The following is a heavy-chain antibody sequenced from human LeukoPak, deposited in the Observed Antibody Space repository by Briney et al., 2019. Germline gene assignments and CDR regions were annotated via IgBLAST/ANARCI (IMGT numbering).Heavy chain of an antibody. CDR3: ARDRGNLDAFDI. CDR1: GFTFSSYS. Sequence: GGSLRLSCAASGFTFSSYSTNWVRQAPGKGLEWVSSISSSSSYIYYADSVKGRFTISRDNAKTSLYLQMNSLRAEDTAVYYCARDRGNLDAFDIWGQGTMVTVSS. J-gene: IGHJ3*02. D-gene: IGHD4-23*01. CDR2: ISSSSSYI. V-gene: IGHV3-21*01.